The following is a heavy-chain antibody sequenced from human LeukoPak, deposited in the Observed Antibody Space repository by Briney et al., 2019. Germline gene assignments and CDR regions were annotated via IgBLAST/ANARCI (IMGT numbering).Heavy chain of an antibody. CDR3: ARTFTTVTTETFDY. CDR1: GGSISSYY. D-gene: IGHD4-17*01. Sequence: PSETLSLTCTVSGGSISSYYWSWIRQPPGKGLEWIGYIYYSGSTNYNPSLKSRVTISVDTSKNQFSLKLSYVTAADTAVYYCARTFTTVTTETFDYWGQGTLVTVSS. V-gene: IGHV4-59*01. J-gene: IGHJ4*02. CDR2: IYYSGST.